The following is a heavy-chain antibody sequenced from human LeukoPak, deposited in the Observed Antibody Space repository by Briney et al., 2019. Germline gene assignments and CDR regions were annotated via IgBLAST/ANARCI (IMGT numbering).Heavy chain of an antibody. D-gene: IGHD2-2*01. CDR3: AREIRIVVVPAAKTALDY. J-gene: IGHJ4*02. CDR1: GFTVSSNY. V-gene: IGHV3-66*01. Sequence: GGSLRLSCAASGFTVSSNYMSWVRQAPGKGLEWVSVIYSGGSTYYADSVKGRFTISRDNSKNTLYLQMNSLRAEDTAVYYCAREIRIVVVPAAKTALDYWGQGTLVTVSS. CDR2: IYSGGST.